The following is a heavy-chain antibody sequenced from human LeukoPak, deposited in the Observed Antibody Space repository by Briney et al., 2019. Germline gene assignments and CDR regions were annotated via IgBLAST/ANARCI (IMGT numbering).Heavy chain of an antibody. V-gene: IGHV4-38-2*02. CDR2: TNHSGST. D-gene: IGHD2-15*01. CDR1: GYSISSTYY. CDR3: ARVCSSGRCCDQ. J-gene: IGHJ4*02. Sequence: SETLSLTCSVSGYSISSTYYWAWMRQPPGKGLEWIGSTNHSGSTYYNPSLKSRVTVSVDTSKNQFSLRLSSVTAADTAVYYCARVCSSGRCCDQWGQGTLVTVSS.